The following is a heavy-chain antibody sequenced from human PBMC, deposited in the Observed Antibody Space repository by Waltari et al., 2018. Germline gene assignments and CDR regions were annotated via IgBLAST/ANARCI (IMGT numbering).Heavy chain of an antibody. CDR3: ARPAWNDPPYYYGMDV. CDR1: GFKFSRYG. Sequence: QVQVVESGGGAVQPGQSLRLSCVTSGFKFSRYGLNWVCQAPGKGLEWVAVIWYDGSNTDYRESVKGRFTISRDNVKNTVDLQMNNLRVEDTAVYYCARPAWNDPPYYYGMDVWGPGTTVSVSS. V-gene: IGHV3-33*01. J-gene: IGHJ6*02. CDR2: IWYDGSNT. D-gene: IGHD1-1*01.